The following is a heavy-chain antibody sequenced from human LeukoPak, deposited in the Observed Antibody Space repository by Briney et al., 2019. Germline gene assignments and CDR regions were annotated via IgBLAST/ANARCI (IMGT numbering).Heavy chain of an antibody. D-gene: IGHD2-2*01. CDR2: ISAYNGNT. J-gene: IGHJ5*02. CDR3: ARDPRYCSSTSRYGWWFDP. Sequence: ASVKVSCKASGYTFTSYGISWVRQAPGQGLEWMGWISAYNGNTNYAQKLQGRVTMTTDTSTSTAYMELRSLRSDDTAVYYCARDPRYCSSTSRYGWWFDPWGQGTLVTVSS. V-gene: IGHV1-18*01. CDR1: GYTFTSYG.